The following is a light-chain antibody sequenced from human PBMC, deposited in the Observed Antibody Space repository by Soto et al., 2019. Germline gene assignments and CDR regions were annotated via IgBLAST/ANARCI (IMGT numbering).Light chain of an antibody. CDR3: QQYANSPIT. J-gene: IGKJ5*01. CDR1: QSVSNY. CDR2: DAS. Sequence: PGERATLSCRASQSVSNYLAWYQQKPGQAPRLLIYDASKRATGIPGRFSASGSGTDFTLTITPLEPEDFAVYFCQQYANSPITFGQGTRLE. V-gene: IGKV3-11*01.